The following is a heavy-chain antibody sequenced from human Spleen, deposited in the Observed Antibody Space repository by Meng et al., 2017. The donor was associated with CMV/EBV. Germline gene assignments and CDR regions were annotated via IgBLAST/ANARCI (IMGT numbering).Heavy chain of an antibody. CDR3: ARDVVDCSSTSCYHFYYYGMDV. D-gene: IGHD2-2*01. J-gene: IGHJ6*02. CDR2: RYYSGST. V-gene: IGHV4-39*07. CDR1: Y. Sequence: YWGGSRQPPGKGLEWIGSRYYSGSTNYNPSLKSRVAISIDTSKNQFSLRLRSVTAADTAVYYCARDVVDCSSTSCYHFYYYGMDVWGQGTTVTVSS.